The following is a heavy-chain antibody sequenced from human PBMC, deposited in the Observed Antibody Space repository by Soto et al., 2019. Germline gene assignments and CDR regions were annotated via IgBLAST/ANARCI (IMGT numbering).Heavy chain of an antibody. V-gene: IGHV1-8*01. CDR3: ARGPSTYSGRYFGFGDAFDI. CDR1: GYTFTSYD. CDR2: MNPNSGNT. Sequence: ASVKVSCKASGYTFTSYDINWVRQATGQGLEWMGWMNPNSGNTGYAQKFQGRVTMTRNTSISTAYMELSSLRSEDTAVYYCARGPSTYSGRYFGFGDAFDIWGQGTMVTVSS. D-gene: IGHD1-26*01. J-gene: IGHJ3*02.